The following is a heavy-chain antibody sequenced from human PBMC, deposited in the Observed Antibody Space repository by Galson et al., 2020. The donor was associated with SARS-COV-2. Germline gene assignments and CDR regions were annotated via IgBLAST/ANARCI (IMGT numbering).Heavy chain of an antibody. V-gene: IGHV4-38-2*02. D-gene: IGHD1-26*01. CDR2: INHSGTT. CDR3: ARVGYYNLWGGLARGIDE. CDR1: GYSISSNYY. J-gene: IGHJ4*01. Sequence: SETLSLTCSVSGYSISSNYYWGWIRQSPGKGLEWIGSINHSGTTYYNPSLKSRVSESVDTSKNEFSLKLSAVTAADTAVYFCARVGYYNLWGGLARGIDEWGHGTLVTVSS.